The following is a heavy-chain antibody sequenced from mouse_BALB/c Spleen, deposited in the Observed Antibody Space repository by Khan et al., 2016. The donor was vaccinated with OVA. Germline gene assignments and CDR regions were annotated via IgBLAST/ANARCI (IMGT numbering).Heavy chain of an antibody. Sequence: VQLQESGAELVRPGVSVKISCKGSGYTFTDFTMHWVKQSHAMSLEWIGVINTYYGDADYSQKFKGKATMTVDKSSNTAFMDLARLTSEDSAIYYSARGGGGRRVLYWGQGTLVTVSA. CDR3: ARGGGGRRVLY. J-gene: IGHJ3*01. CDR2: INTYYGDA. V-gene: IGHV1S137*01. D-gene: IGHD6-1*01. CDR1: GYTFTDFT.